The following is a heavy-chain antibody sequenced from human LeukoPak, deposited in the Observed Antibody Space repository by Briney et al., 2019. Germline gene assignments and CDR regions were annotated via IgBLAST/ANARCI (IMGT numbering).Heavy chain of an antibody. CDR1: GGSISSYY. CDR3: ARHATYCGGDCLPPFDY. J-gene: IGHJ4*02. V-gene: IGHV4-59*08. D-gene: IGHD2-21*02. CDR2: IYYSGST. Sequence: SETLSLTCTVSGGSISSYYWSWIRQPPGKGLEWIGYIYYSGSTNYNPSLKSRVTISVDTSKNQFSLKLSSVTAADTAVYYCARHATYCGGDCLPPFDYWGQGTLVTVSS.